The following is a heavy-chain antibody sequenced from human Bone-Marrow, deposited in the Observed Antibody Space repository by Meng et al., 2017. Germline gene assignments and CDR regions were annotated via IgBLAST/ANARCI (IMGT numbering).Heavy chain of an antibody. CDR1: GFTFSSYG. CDR3: ARDRPVVVVAGSLDP. V-gene: IGHV3-48*04. CDR2: ISSSGSTI. J-gene: IGHJ5*02. Sequence: GESLKISCAASGFTFSSYGMNWVRQAPGKGLEWVSYISSSGSTIYYADSVKGRFTISRDNAKNSLYLQMNSLRAEDTAVYYCARDRPVVVVAGSLDPWGQGTLVTVSS. D-gene: IGHD2-15*01.